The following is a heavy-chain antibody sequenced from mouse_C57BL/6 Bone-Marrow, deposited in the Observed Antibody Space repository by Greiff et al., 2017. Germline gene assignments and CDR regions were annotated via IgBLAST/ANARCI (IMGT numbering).Heavy chain of an antibody. V-gene: IGHV1-52*01. CDR1: GYTFTSYW. D-gene: IGHD2-5*01. Sequence: QVQLKQPGAELVRPGSSVKLSCKASGYTFTSYWMHWVQQRPIQGLEWIGNIDPSDSETHYNQKFKDKATLTVDKSSSTAYMQLSSLTSEDSAVYYCARSPAYYSNSGFAYWGQGTLVTVSA. J-gene: IGHJ3*01. CDR2: IDPSDSET. CDR3: ARSPAYYSNSGFAY.